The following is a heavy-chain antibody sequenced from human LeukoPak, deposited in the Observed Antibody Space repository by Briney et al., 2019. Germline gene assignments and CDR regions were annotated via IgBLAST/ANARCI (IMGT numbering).Heavy chain of an antibody. CDR2: ISYSGST. J-gene: IGHJ4*02. V-gene: IGHV4-61*01. CDR1: GGSVNSGTYY. Sequence: SETLSLTCTVSGGSVNSGTYYWSWIRQPPGKGLEWIGYISYSGSTNYNPSLKSRVTISVDTSKNQSSLKLSSVTAADTAVYYCARGGRWLQFNYWGQGTLVTVSS. CDR3: ARGGRWLQFNY. D-gene: IGHD5-24*01.